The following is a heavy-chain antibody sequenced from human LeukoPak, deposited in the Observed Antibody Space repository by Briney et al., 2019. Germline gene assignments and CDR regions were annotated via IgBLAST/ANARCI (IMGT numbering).Heavy chain of an antibody. Sequence: SETLSLTCAVSDGSIISNSYYWAWIRQPPGKGLEWIGSIYSSGTTYYNPSLKSRLTISVDTSKNQFSLKLSSVTAADTAVYYCARELPSTQIGFDYWGQGTLVTVSS. CDR3: ARELPSTQIGFDY. D-gene: IGHD2-2*01. CDR2: IYSSGTT. CDR1: DGSIISNSYY. J-gene: IGHJ4*02. V-gene: IGHV4-39*07.